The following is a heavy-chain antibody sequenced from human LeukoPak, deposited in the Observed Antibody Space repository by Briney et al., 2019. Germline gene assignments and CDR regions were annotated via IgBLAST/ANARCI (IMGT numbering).Heavy chain of an antibody. D-gene: IGHD3-9*01. V-gene: IGHV5-51*01. J-gene: IGHJ5*01. Sequence: GESLKISCQGSGYSFTNYWIAWVRQMPGKGLECMGIIYPVNSDTRYSPSFQGQVTISADKSISTAYLHWSSLKASDTAMYYCARRTYDVLTGTPSSVRKNWFDSWGQGTLVTVSS. CDR3: ARRTYDVLTGTPSSVRKNWFDS. CDR2: IYPVNSDT. CDR1: GYSFTNYW.